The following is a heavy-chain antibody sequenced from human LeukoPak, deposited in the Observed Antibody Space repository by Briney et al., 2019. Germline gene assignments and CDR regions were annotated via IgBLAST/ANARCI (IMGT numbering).Heavy chain of an antibody. J-gene: IGHJ3*02. CDR3: AKLLFWSGYNDAFDI. Sequence: GGSLRLSCAASGFTFSNYAMNWVRRAPGKGLEWVAFIRHDGNIKYYADSVEGRFTISRDNSKNTLYLQMNSLRPEDTAVYSCAKLLFWSGYNDAFDIWGQGTMVIVSS. CDR2: IRHDGNIK. CDR1: GFTFSNYA. V-gene: IGHV3-30*02. D-gene: IGHD3-3*01.